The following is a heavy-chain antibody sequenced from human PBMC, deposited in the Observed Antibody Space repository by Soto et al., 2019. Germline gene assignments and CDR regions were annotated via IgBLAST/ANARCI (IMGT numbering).Heavy chain of an antibody. CDR3: ARDAPYGSGRGPDWYFDL. CDR1: GFTFSTYD. J-gene: IGHJ2*01. D-gene: IGHD3-10*01. Sequence: VQLVESGGGLVQPGGSLRLSCAASGFTFSTYDMHWVRQVTGKGLEWVSAIGTTGDTYYPGSVKGRFTISRDDAKNSLYLQMNSLGAGDTAVYYCARDAPYGSGRGPDWYFDLWGRGTVVTVSS. V-gene: IGHV3-13*04. CDR2: IGTTGDT.